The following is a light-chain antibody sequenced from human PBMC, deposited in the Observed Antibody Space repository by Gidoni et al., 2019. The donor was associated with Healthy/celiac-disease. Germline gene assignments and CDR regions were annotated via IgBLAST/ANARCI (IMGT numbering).Light chain of an antibody. Sequence: DLQMPQPPSSLSASVGDRVTITCRASQSISSYLNWYQQKPGKAPKLLIYAASSLQSGVPSRFSGSGSGTDFTITISSLQPEDFATYYCQQSYSTPWTFGQGTKVEIK. CDR2: AAS. CDR1: QSISSY. CDR3: QQSYSTPWT. J-gene: IGKJ1*01. V-gene: IGKV1-39*01.